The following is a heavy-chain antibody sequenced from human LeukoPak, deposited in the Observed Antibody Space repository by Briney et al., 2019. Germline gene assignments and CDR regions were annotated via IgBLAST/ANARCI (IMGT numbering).Heavy chain of an antibody. V-gene: IGHV4-34*01. CDR2: INHSGST. Sequence: PSETLSLTCAVYGGSFSGYYWSWIRQPPGKGLEWIGEINHSGSTNYNPSLKSRVTISVDTSKNQFSLKLSSVTAADTAVYYCARIRMVRGVISYYYYYGMDVWGQGTTVTVSS. CDR1: GGSFSGYY. D-gene: IGHD3-10*01. CDR3: ARIRMVRGVISYYYYYGMDV. J-gene: IGHJ6*02.